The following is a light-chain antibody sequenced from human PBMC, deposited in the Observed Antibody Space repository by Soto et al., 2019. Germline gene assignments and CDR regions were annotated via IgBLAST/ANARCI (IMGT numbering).Light chain of an antibody. CDR2: GAS. CDR1: QSVNSN. J-gene: IGKJ2*01. V-gene: IGKV3-15*01. CDR3: QQYNNWPPRYT. Sequence: EIVMTQSPATLSVSPGERATLSCRASQSVNSNLAWYQQKPGQAPRLLLYGASTRAAGIPARFSGSGSGTEFTLTISSLVCEDFAVYYGQQYNNWPPRYTFGQGTKLEIK.